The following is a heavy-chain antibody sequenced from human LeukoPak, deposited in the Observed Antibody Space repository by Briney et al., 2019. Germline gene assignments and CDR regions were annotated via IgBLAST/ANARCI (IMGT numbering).Heavy chain of an antibody. D-gene: IGHD2-15*01. Sequence: SETLSLTCAVSGDSIREYYWNWIRQPAGKGLEWIGRVYITRNADYSPSLRSRLTLSIDASRNQFSLELRSVTAAGTGVYYCARESRILIGDGHSMDVWGQGTTVIVSS. CDR1: GDSIREYY. CDR3: ARESRILIGDGHSMDV. V-gene: IGHV4-4*07. CDR2: VYITRNA. J-gene: IGHJ6*02.